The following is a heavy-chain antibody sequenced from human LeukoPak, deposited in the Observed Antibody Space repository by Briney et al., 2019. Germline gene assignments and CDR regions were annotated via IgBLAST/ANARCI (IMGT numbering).Heavy chain of an antibody. Sequence: SETLSLTCTVSGGSISSHYWSWIRQPPGKGLEWIGYIYYSGSTNYNPSLKSRVTISVDTSKNQFSRKLSSVTAADTGVYYCARVIPHYDFWSGYPGFYFDYWGQGTLVIVSS. CDR1: GGSISSHY. CDR3: ARVIPHYDFWSGYPGFYFDY. J-gene: IGHJ4*02. V-gene: IGHV4-59*11. D-gene: IGHD3-3*01. CDR2: IYYSGST.